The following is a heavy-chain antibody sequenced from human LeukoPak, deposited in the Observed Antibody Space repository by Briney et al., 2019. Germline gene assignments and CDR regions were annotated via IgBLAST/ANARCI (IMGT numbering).Heavy chain of an antibody. CDR1: GGTFSSYA. Sequence: APVKVSCKASGGTFSSYAISWVRQAPGQGLEWMGGIIPIFGTANYAQKFQGRVTITADESTSTAYKELSSLRSEDTAVYYCARGYYGSGSYSYYFDYWGQGTLVTVSS. J-gene: IGHJ4*02. V-gene: IGHV1-69*13. D-gene: IGHD3-10*01. CDR2: IIPIFGTA. CDR3: ARGYYGSGSYSYYFDY.